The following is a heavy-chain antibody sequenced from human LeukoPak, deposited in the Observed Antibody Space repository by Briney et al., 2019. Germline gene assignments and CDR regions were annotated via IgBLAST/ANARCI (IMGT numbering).Heavy chain of an antibody. J-gene: IGHJ4*02. CDR1: GFTFCSYG. CDR3: AKEEWFWTFDY. Sequence: GRSLRLSCAASGFTFCSYGMHWVRQAPGKGLEWVAVISYDGSNKYYADSVKGRFTISRDNSKNTLYLQMNSLRAEDTAVYYCAKEEWFWTFDYWGQGTLVTVSS. CDR2: ISYDGSNK. D-gene: IGHD3/OR15-3a*01. V-gene: IGHV3-30*18.